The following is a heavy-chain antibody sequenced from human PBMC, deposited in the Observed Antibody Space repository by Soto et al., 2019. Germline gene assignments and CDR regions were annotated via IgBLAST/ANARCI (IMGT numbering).Heavy chain of an antibody. CDR1: GFTFISYS. D-gene: IGHD4-17*01. CDR3: ARNGDYYYGMDV. CDR2: ISSSSSYI. J-gene: IGHJ6*02. Sequence: GSLRLSCAASGFTFISYSINLVRQSPGKWLEWVSSISSSSSYIYYADSVKGRFTISRDNAKNSLYLQMNSLRAEDTAVYYCARNGDYYYGMDVWGQGTTVTVSS. V-gene: IGHV3-21*01.